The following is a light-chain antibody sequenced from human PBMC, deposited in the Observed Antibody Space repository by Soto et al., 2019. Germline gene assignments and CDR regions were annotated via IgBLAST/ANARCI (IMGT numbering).Light chain of an antibody. V-gene: IGKV3-15*01. CDR2: AAS. Sequence: IVMTQSPATLPVSPGERATLSCRATQRVSTNLAWYQQKPGQAPRLLIYAASSRATGVPDRFSGSGSGTEFTLTISSLQSEDFALYYCQQYNNWPYTFGQGTRLEVK. J-gene: IGKJ2*01. CDR3: QQYNNWPYT. CDR1: QRVSTN.